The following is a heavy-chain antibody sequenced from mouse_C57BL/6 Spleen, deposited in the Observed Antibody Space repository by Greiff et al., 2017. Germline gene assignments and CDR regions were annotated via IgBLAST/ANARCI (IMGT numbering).Heavy chain of an antibody. Sequence: EVKLVESGGGLVQSGRSLRLSCATSGFTFSDFYMEWVRQAPGKGLEWIAASRNKANDYTTEYSASVKGRFIVSRDTSQSILYLQMNALRAEDTAIYYWARDAWGLRYFDVWGTGTTVTVSS. CDR1: GFTFSDFY. CDR2: SRNKANDYTT. V-gene: IGHV7-1*01. J-gene: IGHJ1*03. D-gene: IGHD2-13*01. CDR3: ARDAWGLRYFDV.